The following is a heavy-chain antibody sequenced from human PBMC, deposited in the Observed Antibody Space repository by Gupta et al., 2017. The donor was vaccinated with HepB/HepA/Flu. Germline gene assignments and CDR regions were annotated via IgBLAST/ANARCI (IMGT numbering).Heavy chain of an antibody. CDR3: ARGATVAIPGFDY. Sequence: TCAISGDSVSSNSAAWNWIRQSPSRGLEWLGRTYYRSKWYNEYAVSVKSRININPDTSKNQFSLQLNSVTPEDTAVYYCARGATVAIPGFDYWGQGTLVTVSS. CDR1: GDSVSSNSAA. CDR2: TYYRSKWYN. J-gene: IGHJ4*02. D-gene: IGHD4-23*01. V-gene: IGHV6-1*01.